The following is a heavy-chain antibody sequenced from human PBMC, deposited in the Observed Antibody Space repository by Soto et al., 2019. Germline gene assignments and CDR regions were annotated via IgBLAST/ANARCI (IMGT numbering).Heavy chain of an antibody. V-gene: IGHV1-69*01. CDR2: IIPIFGTA. CDR3: ASDHSSSWYSRFHGMDV. J-gene: IGHJ6*02. CDR1: GGTFSSYA. D-gene: IGHD6-13*01. Sequence: QVQLVQSGAEVKKPGSSVKVSCKASGGTFSSYAISWVRQAPGQGLEWMGGIIPIFGTANYAQKFQGRVTITADESTSTAYMELSSLRSEDTAVYYCASDHSSSWYSRFHGMDVWGQGTTVTVSS.